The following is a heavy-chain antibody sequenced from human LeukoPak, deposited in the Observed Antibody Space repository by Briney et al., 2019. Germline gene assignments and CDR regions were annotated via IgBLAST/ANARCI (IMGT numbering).Heavy chain of an antibody. CDR1: EFSVGSNY. D-gene: IGHD6-6*01. Sequence: HAGGSLRLSCAASEFSVGSNYMTWVRQAPGKGLEWVSLIYSGGSTYYADSVKGRFTISRDNSKNTLYLQMNSLRAEDTAVYYCAKSLYSSSFSFDYWGQGTLVTVSS. CDR3: AKSLYSSSFSFDY. CDR2: IYSGGST. V-gene: IGHV3-66*01. J-gene: IGHJ4*02.